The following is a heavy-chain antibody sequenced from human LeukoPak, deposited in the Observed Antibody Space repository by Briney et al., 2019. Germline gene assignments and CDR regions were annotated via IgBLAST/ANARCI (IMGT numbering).Heavy chain of an antibody. D-gene: IGHD1-26*01. CDR3: TRYRIDQFDY. V-gene: IGHV3-33*08. CDR2: ISYDGSSA. CDR1: GFTFGGYG. J-gene: IGHJ4*02. Sequence: PGGSLRLSCAGSGFTFGGYGMHWFRQAPGEGLEWVAVISYDGSSAFYADSVKGRFTISRDNSKNTMSLQMNDLRAEDTAVYYGTRYRIDQFDYWGQGHLVTVSS.